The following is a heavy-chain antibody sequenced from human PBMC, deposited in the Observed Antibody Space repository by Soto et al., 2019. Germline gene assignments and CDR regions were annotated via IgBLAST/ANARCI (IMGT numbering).Heavy chain of an antibody. CDR3: ARPKVYDYCLDL. Sequence: VQLVQSGAEVKKPGASVKVSCKASGYAFTWFTIHWVRQAPGQRLEWMGWINAGNGNTKYSQKFQVRVTFTRDTSANTAYMEMSRLISEDAAVYYCARPKVYDYCLDLWGQGTLVTVSS. D-gene: IGHD3-16*01. CDR1: GYAFTWFT. J-gene: IGHJ4*02. V-gene: IGHV1-3*01. CDR2: INAGNGNT.